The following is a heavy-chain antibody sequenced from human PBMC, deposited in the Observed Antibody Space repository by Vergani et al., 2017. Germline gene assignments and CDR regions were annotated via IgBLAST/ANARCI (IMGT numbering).Heavy chain of an antibody. V-gene: IGHV3-30*02. CDR3: AKDRSGYDSDYYYYHMDG. CDR1: GFTFSSYG. J-gene: IGHJ6*03. CDR2: IRYDGSNK. D-gene: IGHD5-12*01. Sequence: QVQLVESGGGVVQPGGSLRLSCAASGFTFSSYGMHWVRQAPGKGLEWVAFIRYDGSNKYYADSVKGRFTISRDNSKNTLYLQMNSRRAEDTAVYYCAKDRSGYDSDYYYYHMDGWGKGTTVTVSS.